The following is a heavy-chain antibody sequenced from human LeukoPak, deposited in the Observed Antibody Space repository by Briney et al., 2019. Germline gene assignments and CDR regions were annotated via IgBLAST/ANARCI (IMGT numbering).Heavy chain of an antibody. CDR1: SGSISSSSHY. J-gene: IGHJ5*02. Sequence: SETLSLTCTVSSGSISSSSHYWGRIRQPPGKGLEWIGSIYYSGSTYYNPSLKSRVTISVDTSKNQFSLKLSSVTAADTAVYYCARHDPAVAGTGFDPWGQGTLVTVSS. CDR3: ARHDPAVAGTGFDP. D-gene: IGHD6-19*01. CDR2: IYYSGST. V-gene: IGHV4-39*01.